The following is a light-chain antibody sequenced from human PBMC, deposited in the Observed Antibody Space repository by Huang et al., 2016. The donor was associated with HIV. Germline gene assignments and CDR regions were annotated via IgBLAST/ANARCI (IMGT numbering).Light chain of an antibody. CDR2: WAS. Sequence: DIVMTQSPDSLAVSLGERATINCKSSQNLFYSSNNKNYLAWYQQKPRQPPKLLLYWASTRESGVPDRFSGSGSGTDFTLTISSLQAEDVAVYYCQQHFNSWTFGQGTKVEIK. J-gene: IGKJ1*01. CDR1: QNLFYSSNNKNY. V-gene: IGKV4-1*01. CDR3: QQHFNSWT.